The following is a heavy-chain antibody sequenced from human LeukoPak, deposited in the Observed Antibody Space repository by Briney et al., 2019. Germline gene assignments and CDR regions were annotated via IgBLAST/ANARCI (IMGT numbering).Heavy chain of an antibody. CDR1: GGSISSYY. CDR2: IYYSGST. V-gene: IGHV4-59*12. Sequence: SETLSLTCTVSGGSISSYYWSWIRQPPGKGLEWIGYIYYSGSTNYNPSLKSRVTISVDTSKNQFSLKLSSVTAADTAVYYCARDRYYYDSSGYFGFDYWGQGTLVTVSS. D-gene: IGHD3-22*01. J-gene: IGHJ4*02. CDR3: ARDRYYYDSSGYFGFDY.